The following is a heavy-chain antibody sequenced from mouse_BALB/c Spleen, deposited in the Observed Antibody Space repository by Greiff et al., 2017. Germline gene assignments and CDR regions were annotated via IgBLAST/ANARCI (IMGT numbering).Heavy chain of an antibody. CDR1: GYTFTDYN. J-gene: IGHJ2*01. Sequence: QLQQSGPELVKPGASVKISCKASGYTFTDYNMHWVKQSHGKSLEWIGYIYPYNGGTGYNQKFKSKATLTVDNSSSTAYMELRSLTSEDSAVYYCARASFYFDYWGQGTTLTVSS. V-gene: IGHV1S29*02. CDR3: ARASFYFDY. CDR2: IYPYNGGT.